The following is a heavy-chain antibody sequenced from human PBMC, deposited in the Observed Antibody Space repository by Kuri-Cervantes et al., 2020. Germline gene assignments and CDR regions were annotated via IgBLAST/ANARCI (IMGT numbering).Heavy chain of an antibody. V-gene: IGHV3-66*01. CDR2: IYSGGTT. D-gene: IGHD5-24*01. CDR1: GFTVSSNY. J-gene: IGHJ6*02. Sequence: GESLKISCAASGFTVSSNYMSWVRQAPGKGLEWPSVIYSGGTTYSADSVKGRFTISRDNSKSTLYLQMNSLRAEDTAVYYCASGRRDGYSFYYYYAMDVWGQGTTVTVSS. CDR3: ASGRRDGYSFYYYYAMDV.